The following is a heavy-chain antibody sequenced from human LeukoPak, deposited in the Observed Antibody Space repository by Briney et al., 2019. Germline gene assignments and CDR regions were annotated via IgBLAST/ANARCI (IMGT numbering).Heavy chain of an antibody. D-gene: IGHD4-17*01. CDR1: GGSISSGGYS. CDR3: ARAVIRTFDY. J-gene: IGHJ4*02. Sequence: SETLSLTCAVSGGSISSGGYSWSWIRQPPGKGLEWIGYIYHSGSTYYNPSLKSRVTISVDRSKNQFSLKLSSVTAADTAVYCCARAVIRTFDYWGQGTLVTVSS. CDR2: IYHSGST. V-gene: IGHV4-30-2*01.